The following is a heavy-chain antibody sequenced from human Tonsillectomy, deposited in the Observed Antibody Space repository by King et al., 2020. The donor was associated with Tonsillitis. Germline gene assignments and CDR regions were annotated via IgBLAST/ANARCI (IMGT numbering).Heavy chain of an antibody. CDR1: GFTFRIYG. CDR3: AKGDIVVVPAAIYYYGMDV. J-gene: IGHJ6*02. D-gene: IGHD2-2*01. CDR2: ISYDVSNK. Sequence: VQLVESGGGVVQPGRSLRISCAASGFTFRIYGMHWVRQAPGKGLEGVAVISYDVSNKYYADSWKGRFTISRDNSTNTLYLQMNSLRAEDTAVYYCAKGDIVVVPAAIYYYGMDVWGQGTTVTVSS. V-gene: IGHV3-30*18.